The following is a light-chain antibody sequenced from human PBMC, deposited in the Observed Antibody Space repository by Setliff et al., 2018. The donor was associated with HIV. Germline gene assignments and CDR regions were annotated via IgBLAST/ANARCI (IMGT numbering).Light chain of an antibody. V-gene: IGLV1-47*01. J-gene: IGLJ1*01. CDR3: AAWDDSMSGPNV. CDR1: NSNIGGNY. CDR2: GND. Sequence: SVLTQPPSASGTPGQRVTISCSGSNSNIGGNYVSWYQHVPGTAPKLLIYGNDKRPSGVPDRFSGSKSGTSASLAISGLRSEDEADYYCAAWDDSMSGPNVFGTGTKVTV.